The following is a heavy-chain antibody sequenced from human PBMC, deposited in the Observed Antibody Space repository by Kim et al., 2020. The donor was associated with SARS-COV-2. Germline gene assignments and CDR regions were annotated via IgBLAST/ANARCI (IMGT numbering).Heavy chain of an antibody. Sequence: GGSLRLSCAASGFTFSSYGMHWVRQAPGKGLEWVAVIWYDGSNKYYADSVKGRFTISRDNSKNTLYLQMNSLRAEDTAVYYCARVPYYYGSGIYYYYYGMDVWGQGTTVTVSS. V-gene: IGHV3-33*01. CDR1: GFTFSSYG. J-gene: IGHJ6*02. D-gene: IGHD3-10*01. CDR2: IWYDGSNK. CDR3: ARVPYYYGSGIYYYYYGMDV.